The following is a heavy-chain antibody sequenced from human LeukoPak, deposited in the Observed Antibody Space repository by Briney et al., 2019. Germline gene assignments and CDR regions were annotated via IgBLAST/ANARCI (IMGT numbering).Heavy chain of an antibody. CDR3: ARDPYSSGWYKDAFDI. CDR2: ISGSSSYI. J-gene: IGHJ3*02. D-gene: IGHD6-19*01. V-gene: IGHV3-21*01. Sequence: GGSLRLSCAASGFTFSSYSMNWVRQAPGKGLEWVSSISGSSSYINYADSVKGRFTISRDNAQNSLFLQLNSLRAEDTAVYYRARDPYSSGWYKDAFDIWGQGTMVTVSS. CDR1: GFTFSSYS.